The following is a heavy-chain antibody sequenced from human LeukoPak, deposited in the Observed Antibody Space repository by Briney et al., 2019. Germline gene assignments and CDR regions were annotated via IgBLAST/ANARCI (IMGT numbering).Heavy chain of an antibody. J-gene: IGHJ4*02. CDR3: ARASISSPNTAMVDFDH. V-gene: IGHV4-59*01. D-gene: IGHD5-18*01. CDR2: IYYSGST. Sequence: SETLSLTCTVSGGSISSYYWSWIRQPPGKGLEWIGYIYYSGSTNYNTSLKSRVTISVGASKRQFSLKLSSVTAADTAVYYCARASISSPNTAMVDFDHWGQGTLVTVSS. CDR1: GGSISSYY.